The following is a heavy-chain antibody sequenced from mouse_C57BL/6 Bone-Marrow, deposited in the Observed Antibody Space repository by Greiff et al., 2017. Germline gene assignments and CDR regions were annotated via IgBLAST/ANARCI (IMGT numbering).Heavy chain of an antibody. J-gene: IGHJ1*03. V-gene: IGHV5-4*03. CDR2: ISDGGSYT. D-gene: IGHD4-1*01. CDR1: GLTFSSYA. Sequence: EVMLVESGGGLVKPGGSLKLSCAASGLTFSSYAMSWVRQTPEKRLEWVATISDGGSYTYYPDNVKGRFTISRDNAKNNLYLQMSHLKSEDTAMYYCASNWVYWYFDVWGTGTTVTVSS. CDR3: ASNWVYWYFDV.